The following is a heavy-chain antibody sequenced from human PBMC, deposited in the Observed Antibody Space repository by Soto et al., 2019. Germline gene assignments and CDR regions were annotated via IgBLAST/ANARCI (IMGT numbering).Heavy chain of an antibody. V-gene: IGHV3-30-3*01. J-gene: IGHJ6*02. CDR1: GFTFSSYA. Sequence: GGSLRLSCAASGFTFSSYAMHWVRQAPGKGLEWVAVISYDGSNKYYADSVKGRFTISRDNSKNTLYLQMNSLRAEDTAVYYCARREQKNPYCSSTSCYAGVYYYYYGMDVWGQGTTVTVSS. D-gene: IGHD2-2*01. CDR2: ISYDGSNK. CDR3: ARREQKNPYCSSTSCYAGVYYYYYGMDV.